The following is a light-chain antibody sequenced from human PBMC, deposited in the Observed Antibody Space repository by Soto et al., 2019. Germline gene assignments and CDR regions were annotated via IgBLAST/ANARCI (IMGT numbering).Light chain of an antibody. CDR1: SSDVGGFNS. J-gene: IGLJ2*01. CDR2: DVN. CDR3: QSYDSSLSAL. Sequence: QSALTQPRSVSGSPGQSVTISCTGTSSDVGGFNSVSWYQQHPGKAPKLMIYDVNKRPSGVPDRFSGSKSGSTASLTISGLQAEDEADYYCQSYDSSLSALFGGGTQLTVL. V-gene: IGLV2-11*01.